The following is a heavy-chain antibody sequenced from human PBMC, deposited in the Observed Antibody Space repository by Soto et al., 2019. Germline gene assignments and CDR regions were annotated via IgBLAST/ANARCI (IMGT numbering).Heavy chain of an antibody. J-gene: IGHJ4*02. D-gene: IGHD3-9*01. Sequence: SETLSLTCTVSGGSISSYYWSWIRQPPGKGLEWIGYIYYSGSTTYNPSLKSRITISVDTSKNQFSLKLSSVTAADTAVYYCAMNGYYDILTGYSKSYYFDYWGQGTLVTVSS. V-gene: IGHV4-59*01. CDR3: AMNGYYDILTGYSKSYYFDY. CDR1: GGSISSYY. CDR2: IYYSGST.